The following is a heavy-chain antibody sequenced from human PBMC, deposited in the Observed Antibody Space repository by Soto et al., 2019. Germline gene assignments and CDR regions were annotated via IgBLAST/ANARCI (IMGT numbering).Heavy chain of an antibody. V-gene: IGHV4-59*08. D-gene: IGHD3-16*01. Sequence: SETLCLTCTVSGGSISSYDWSWIRQPPGKGLEWIGYIYYSGSTNYNPSLKSRVTISVNTSKNQFSLKLSSVTAADSAVYYCARRYGSSFDYWGQGTPVTVSS. CDR2: IYYSGST. J-gene: IGHJ4*02. CDR1: GGSISSYD. CDR3: ARRYGSSFDY.